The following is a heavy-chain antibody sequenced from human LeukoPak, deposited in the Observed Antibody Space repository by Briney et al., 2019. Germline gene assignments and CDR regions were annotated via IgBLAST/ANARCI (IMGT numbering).Heavy chain of an antibody. CDR3: ARDFWSGSAHFDY. D-gene: IGHD3-3*01. J-gene: IGHJ4*02. CDR1: GYTFTVYY. CDR2: INPNSGGT. V-gene: IGHV1-2*02. Sequence: GASVKVSCKASGYTFTVYYMHWVRQAPGQGLEGMGWINPNSGGTNYAQKFQGRVTMTRDTSISTAYMELSRLRSDDTAVYYCARDFWSGSAHFDYWGQGTLVTVSS.